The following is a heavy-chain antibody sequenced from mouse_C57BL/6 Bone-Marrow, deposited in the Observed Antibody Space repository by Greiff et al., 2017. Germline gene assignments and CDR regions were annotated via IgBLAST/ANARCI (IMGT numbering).Heavy chain of an antibody. CDR1: GYTFTSYW. CDR2: IHPNSGST. V-gene: IGHV1-64*01. D-gene: IGHD1-1*01. CDR3: APYYGSSYAYAMDY. J-gene: IGHJ4*01. Sequence: VQLQQPGAELVKPGASVKLSCKASGYTFTSYWMHWVKQRPGQGLEWIGMIHPNSGSTNYNEKFKSKATLTVDKSSSTAYMQLSSLTSEDSAVYYCAPYYGSSYAYAMDYWGQGTSVTVSS.